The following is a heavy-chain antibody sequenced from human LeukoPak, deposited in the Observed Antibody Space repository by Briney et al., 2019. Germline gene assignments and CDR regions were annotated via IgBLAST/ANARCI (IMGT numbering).Heavy chain of an antibody. CDR1: GGSISSYY. Sequence: SETLSLTCTVSGGSISSYYWSWIRQPPGKGLEWIGYIYYSGSTNYNPSLKSRVTISVDTSKNQFSLKLSSVTAADTAVYYCAISLDYDFWSGYYIPFDYWGQGTLVTVSS. CDR2: IYYSGST. CDR3: AISLDYDFWSGYYIPFDY. V-gene: IGHV4-59*12. J-gene: IGHJ4*02. D-gene: IGHD3-3*01.